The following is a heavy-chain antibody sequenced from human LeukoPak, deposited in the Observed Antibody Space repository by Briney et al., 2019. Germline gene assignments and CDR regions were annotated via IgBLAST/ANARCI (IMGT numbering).Heavy chain of an antibody. CDR2: IDSSGGST. D-gene: IGHD1-14*01. CDR3: AKNPTDY. Sequence: TGGSLRLSCATSGFTFGSSAMSWVRQAPGKGLEWVSAIDSSGGSTYYADSVKGRFTISGDNSKNTVYLQMNSLRAEDTALYYCAKNPTDYWGQGTLVTVSS. V-gene: IGHV3-23*01. J-gene: IGHJ4*02. CDR1: GFTFGSSA.